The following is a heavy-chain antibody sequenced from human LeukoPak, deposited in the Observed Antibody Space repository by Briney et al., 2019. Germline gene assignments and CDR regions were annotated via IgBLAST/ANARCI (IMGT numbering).Heavy chain of an antibody. J-gene: IGHJ4*02. D-gene: IGHD6-13*01. Sequence: GGSLRLSCAASGFTVSNSYMAWVRQAPGKGLEWVSSISSSSSYIYYADSVKGRFTISRDNAKNSLYLQMNSLRAEDTAVYYCARDRGYSSSWYYFDYWGQGTLVTVSS. CDR1: GFTVSNSY. CDR2: ISSSSSYI. V-gene: IGHV3-21*01. CDR3: ARDRGYSSSWYYFDY.